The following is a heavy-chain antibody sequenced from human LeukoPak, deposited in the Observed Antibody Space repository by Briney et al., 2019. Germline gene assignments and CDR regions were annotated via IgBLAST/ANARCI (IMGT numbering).Heavy chain of an antibody. Sequence: SETLSLTCTVSGGSISSYYWSWIRQPPGKGLEWIGYIYYSGSTNYNPSLKSRVTISVDTSKNQFSLRLSSVTAADTAVYYCARGYYDFWSGYYTGIPFDYWGQGTLVTVSS. D-gene: IGHD3-3*01. J-gene: IGHJ4*02. CDR2: IYYSGST. CDR1: GGSISSYY. V-gene: IGHV4-59*01. CDR3: ARGYYDFWSGYYTGIPFDY.